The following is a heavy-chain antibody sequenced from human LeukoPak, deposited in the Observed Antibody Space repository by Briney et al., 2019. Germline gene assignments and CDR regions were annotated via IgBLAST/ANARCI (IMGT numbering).Heavy chain of an antibody. Sequence: PSETLSLTCAVYGGSFSGYYWSWIRQPPGKGLEWIGEINHSGSTNYNPSLKSRVTISVDTSKNQFSLKLSSVTAADTAVYYCARDLSNGGYYYYGMDVWGQGTTVTVSS. J-gene: IGHJ6*02. V-gene: IGHV4-34*01. CDR1: GGSFSGYY. CDR2: INHSGST. D-gene: IGHD1-1*01. CDR3: ARDLSNGGYYYYGMDV.